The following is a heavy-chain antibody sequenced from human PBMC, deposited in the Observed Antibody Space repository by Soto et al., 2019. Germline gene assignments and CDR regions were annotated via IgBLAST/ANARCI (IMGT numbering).Heavy chain of an antibody. V-gene: IGHV1-3*01. Sequence: GASVKVSCKASGYTFTSYAMHWVRQAPGQRLEWMGWINAGNGNTKYSQKFQGRVTITRDTSASTAYMELSSLRSEDTAVYYCARTGVRIAAAVFYWFDPWGQGTLVTVS. CDR2: INAGNGNT. CDR1: GYTFTSYA. CDR3: ARTGVRIAAAVFYWFDP. D-gene: IGHD6-13*01. J-gene: IGHJ5*02.